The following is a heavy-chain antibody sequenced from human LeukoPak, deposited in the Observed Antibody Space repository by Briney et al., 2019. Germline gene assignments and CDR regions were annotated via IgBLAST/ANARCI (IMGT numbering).Heavy chain of an antibody. CDR1: GFTFSSYS. CDR2: ISSSSSYI. J-gene: IGHJ2*01. CDR3: ARLGGYSYGWDLDL. D-gene: IGHD5-18*01. Sequence: GGSLRLSCAASGFTFSSYSMNWVRQAPGKGLEWVSSISSSSSYIYYADSVKGRFTISRDNAKNSLYLQMNSQRAEDTAVYYRARLGGYSYGWDLDLWGRGTLVTVSS. V-gene: IGHV3-21*01.